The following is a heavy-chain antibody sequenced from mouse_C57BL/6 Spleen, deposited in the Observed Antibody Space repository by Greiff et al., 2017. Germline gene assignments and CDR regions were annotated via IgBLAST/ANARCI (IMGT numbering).Heavy chain of an antibody. J-gene: IGHJ4*01. CDR2: SLPGSGST. V-gene: IGHV1-9*01. CDR1: GYTFTGYW. D-gene: IGHD3-2*02. CDR3: ARREQLRLPMDY. Sequence: VQLQQSGAELMKPGASVKLSCKATGYTFTGYWIEWVKQRPGHGLEWIGESLPGSGSTNYNENFKGKATFTADTYSNTAYMQLSSLTTEDSAIYYCARREQLRLPMDYWGQGTSVTVSS.